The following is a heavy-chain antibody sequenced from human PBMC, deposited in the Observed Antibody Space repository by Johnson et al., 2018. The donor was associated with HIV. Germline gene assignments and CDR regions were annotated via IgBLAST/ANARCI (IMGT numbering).Heavy chain of an antibody. D-gene: IGHD3-3*01. CDR3: TRAQEWLHAFDI. CDR1: GFTFGYYW. Sequence: VQLVESGGGVVQPGRSLRLSCAASGFTFGYYWMHWLRQTPGKGLVWVSHINGDGSSSSYADSVKGRFSVSRDNTKNTLYLQMNSLKTEDTAVYYCTRAQEWLHAFDIWGQGTMVTVSS. CDR2: INGDGSSS. J-gene: IGHJ3*02. V-gene: IGHV3-74*02.